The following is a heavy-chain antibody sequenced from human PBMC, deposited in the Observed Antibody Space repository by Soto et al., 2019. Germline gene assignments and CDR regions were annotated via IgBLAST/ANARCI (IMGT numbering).Heavy chain of an antibody. D-gene: IGHD2-2*01. CDR2: RWNDGSYK. J-gene: IGHJ6*02. CDR3: ARDERHCSRIGCYGGFDYGLDA. CDR1: GLSLNSYG. V-gene: IGHV3-33*01. Sequence: GGSLRLSCAASGLSLNSYGXXWVRQAPGKGLEWVAVRWNDGSYKSYADSVKGRFTISRDNSKNTLYLQMNSLRAEDTAVYYCARDERHCSRIGCYGGFDYGLDAWCQGTTVTVSS.